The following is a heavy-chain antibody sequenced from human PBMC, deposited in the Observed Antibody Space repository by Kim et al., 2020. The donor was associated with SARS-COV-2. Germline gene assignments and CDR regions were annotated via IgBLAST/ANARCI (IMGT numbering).Heavy chain of an antibody. Sequence: GGSLRLSCAASGFTFDDYAMHWVRQAPGKGLEWVSGISWNSGSIGYADSVKGRFTISRDNAKNSLYLQMNSLRAEDTALYYCAKDILGGNFHIAARPDFLLAYYYYGMDVWGQGTTVTVSS. D-gene: IGHD6-6*01. CDR1: GFTFDDYA. J-gene: IGHJ6*02. CDR3: AKDILGGNFHIAARPDFLLAYYYYGMDV. V-gene: IGHV3-9*01. CDR2: ISWNSGSI.